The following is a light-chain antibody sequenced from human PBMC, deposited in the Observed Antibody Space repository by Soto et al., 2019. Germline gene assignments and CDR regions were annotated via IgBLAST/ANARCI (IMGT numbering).Light chain of an antibody. CDR1: QNIYSN. V-gene: IGKV3-15*01. CDR2: RAS. CDR3: QQYNNWPPIT. J-gene: IGKJ5*01. Sequence: IVMTQSPATLSVSPGERAPLSCRASQNIYSNVAWYQQRPGQAPRLLIYRASTRAPGIPARFSGSGSGTELTLTISSLQSEDFAAYYCQQYNNWPPITFGQGTRLEIK.